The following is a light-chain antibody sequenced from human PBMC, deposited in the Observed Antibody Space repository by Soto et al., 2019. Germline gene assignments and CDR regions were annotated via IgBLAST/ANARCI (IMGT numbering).Light chain of an antibody. CDR3: QQANGSPFT. CDR1: HGIGSW. CDR2: AAS. J-gene: IGKJ3*01. V-gene: IGKV1D-12*01. Sequence: DIQMTQSPSSVSASVGDRITITCRASHGIGSWLAWYQQKPGKAPKLLISAASSLQSGVPSRFSGRGSGTDFTLTISSLQPEDFATYYCQQANGSPFTFGPGTKVDIK.